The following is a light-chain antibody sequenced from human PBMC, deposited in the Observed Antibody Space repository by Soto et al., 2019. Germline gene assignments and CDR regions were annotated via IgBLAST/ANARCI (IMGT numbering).Light chain of an antibody. Sequence: QSVLAQPASVSGSPGQSITISCTGTSSDIGSYNRVSWYQQPPGTAPKLIIYEASNRPSGVPDRFSGSKSGNTASLTISGLQAADEADYYCSLYTSENTYVFGTGTKATVL. CDR1: SSDIGSYNR. CDR2: EAS. V-gene: IGLV2-18*01. CDR3: SLYTSENTYV. J-gene: IGLJ1*01.